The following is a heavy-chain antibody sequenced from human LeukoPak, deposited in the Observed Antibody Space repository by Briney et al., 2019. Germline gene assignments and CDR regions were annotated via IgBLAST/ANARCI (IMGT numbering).Heavy chain of an antibody. CDR1: GFTFSSYG. CDR3: AKDPRRAQNYGDY. Sequence: PGGSLRLSCAASGFTFSSYGMHWVRQAPGKGLEWVAFIRFDGSNKYYADSVKGRFTISRDNSKNTLYLQMNSLRPEDTAVYYCAKDPRRAQNYGDYWGQGTLVTVSS. J-gene: IGHJ4*02. V-gene: IGHV3-30*02. CDR2: IRFDGSNK.